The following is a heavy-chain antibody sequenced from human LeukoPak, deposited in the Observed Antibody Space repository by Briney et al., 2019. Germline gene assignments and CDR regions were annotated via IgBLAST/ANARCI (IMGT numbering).Heavy chain of an antibody. D-gene: IGHD1-26*01. J-gene: IGHJ6*02. Sequence: PSETLSLTCTVSGVSISSYYWSWIRQPPGKGLEWIGYIYYSGSTNYNPSLKSRVTISVDTSKNQFSLKLSSVTAADTAVYYCARHRGIVGAHHYYYGMDVWGQGTTVTVSS. CDR1: GVSISSYY. V-gene: IGHV4-59*08. CDR2: IYYSGST. CDR3: ARHRGIVGAHHYYYGMDV.